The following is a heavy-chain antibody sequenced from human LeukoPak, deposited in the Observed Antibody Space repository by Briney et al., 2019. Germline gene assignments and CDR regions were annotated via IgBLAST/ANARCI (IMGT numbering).Heavy chain of an antibody. V-gene: IGHV4-59*12. D-gene: IGHD3-22*01. CDR1: GGSISSYY. Sequence: RTSETLSLTCTVSGGSISSYYWNWIRQPPGKGLEWIGYIYYSGSTNYNPSLKSRVTISVDTSKNQFSLKLSSVTAADTAVYYCARDDSSGYYFGAGGAFDIWGQGTMVTVSS. CDR3: ARDDSSGYYFGAGGAFDI. J-gene: IGHJ3*02. CDR2: IYYSGST.